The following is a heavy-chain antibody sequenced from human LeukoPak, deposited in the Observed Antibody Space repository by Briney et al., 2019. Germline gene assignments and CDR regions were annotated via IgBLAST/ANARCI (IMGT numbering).Heavy chain of an antibody. Sequence: PGGSLRLSCTASGFTFSSYWMSWVRQAPGKGLEWVANIKEDGSEKYYVDSVKGRFTISRDNAKNSLYLQMNSLRVEDTAVYYCARMGGSNWNREINWFDPWGQGTLVTVSS. CDR3: ARMGGSNWNREINWFDP. CDR2: IKEDGSEK. V-gene: IGHV3-7*01. CDR1: GFTFSSYW. D-gene: IGHD1-1*01. J-gene: IGHJ5*02.